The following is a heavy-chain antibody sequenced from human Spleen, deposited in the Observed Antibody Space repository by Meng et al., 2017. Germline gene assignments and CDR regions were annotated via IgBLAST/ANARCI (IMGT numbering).Heavy chain of an antibody. D-gene: IGHD4-11*01. CDR1: GGSFSDYY. V-gene: IGHV4-34*01. CDR3: ARGPTTMAHDFDY. J-gene: IGHJ4*02. Sequence: VQRQQWGAGLFKPSETLSLTCVVSGGSFSDYYWSWIRQPPGKGLEWIGEINHSGSTNYNPSLESRATISVDTSQNNLSLKLSSVTAADSAVYYCARGPTTMAHDFDYWGQGTLVTVSS. CDR2: INHSGST.